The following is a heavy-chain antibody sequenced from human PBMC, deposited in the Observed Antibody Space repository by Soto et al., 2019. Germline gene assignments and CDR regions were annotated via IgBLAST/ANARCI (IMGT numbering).Heavy chain of an antibody. Sequence: EVQLVESGGGLVQPGGSLRLSCAASGFTFSSYWMHWVRQAPGKGLVWVSRITSDGSDTTYADSVKGRFTISRDNAKNTLLLQLNSLRSEDTAVYYCARDKVPFYGPGSFEYWGQGTLVTFSS. J-gene: IGHJ4*02. CDR3: ARDKVPFYGPGSFEY. V-gene: IGHV3-74*01. CDR1: GFTFSSYW. CDR2: ITSDGSDT. D-gene: IGHD3-10*01.